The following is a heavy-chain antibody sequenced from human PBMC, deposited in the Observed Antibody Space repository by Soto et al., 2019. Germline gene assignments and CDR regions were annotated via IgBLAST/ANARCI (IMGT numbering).Heavy chain of an antibody. Sequence: SETLSLTCAVYGGSFSGYYWSWIRQPPGKGLEWIGEINHSGSTNYNPSLKSRVTISVDTSKNQFSLKLSSVTAADTAVYYCARGYDSSGQFDDWGQGILVTVAS. J-gene: IGHJ4*02. V-gene: IGHV4-34*01. CDR3: ARGYDSSGQFDD. CDR1: GGSFSGYY. D-gene: IGHD3-22*01. CDR2: INHSGST.